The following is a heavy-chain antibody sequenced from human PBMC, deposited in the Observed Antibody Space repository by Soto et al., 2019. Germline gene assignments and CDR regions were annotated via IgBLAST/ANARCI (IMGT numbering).Heavy chain of an antibody. CDR1: GGSISSGDYY. V-gene: IGHV4-61*08. D-gene: IGHD3-3*01. Sequence: PSETLSLTCTVSGGSISSGDYYWSLIRQPPGKGLEWIGYIYYSGSTNYNPSLKSRVTISVDTSKNQFSLKLSSVTAADTAVYYCARTKALRFLEWLFWFDPWGQGTLVTVSS. J-gene: IGHJ5*02. CDR3: ARTKALRFLEWLFWFDP. CDR2: IYYSGST.